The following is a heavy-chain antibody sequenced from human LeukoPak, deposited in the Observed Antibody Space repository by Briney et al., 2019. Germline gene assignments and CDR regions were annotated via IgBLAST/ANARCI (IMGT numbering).Heavy chain of an antibody. CDR3: AREQIIRGVYKWFDP. CDR2: ISAYNGNT. CDR1: GYTFTSYG. J-gene: IGHJ5*02. Sequence: ASVKVSCKASGYTFTSYGISWVRQAPGQGLEWMGWISAYNGNTNYAQKLQGRVTMTTDTSTSTAYMELRSLRSEDTAVYYCAREQIIRGVYKWFDPWGQGTLVTVSS. V-gene: IGHV1-18*01. D-gene: IGHD3-10*01.